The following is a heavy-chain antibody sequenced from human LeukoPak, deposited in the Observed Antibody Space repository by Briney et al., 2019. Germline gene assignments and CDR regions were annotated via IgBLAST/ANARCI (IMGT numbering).Heavy chain of an antibody. J-gene: IGHJ6*02. CDR1: GYTFTIYG. CDR3: ARDPSPYGDSDYVYYYYGMDV. Sequence: GASVKVSCKASGYTFTIYGISWVRQAPGQGLEWMGWISAYNGNTNYAQKLQGRVTMTTDTSTSTAYMELRSLRSDDTAVYYCARDPSPYGDSDYVYYYYGMDVWGQGTTVTVSS. V-gene: IGHV1-18*01. CDR2: ISAYNGNT. D-gene: IGHD4-17*01.